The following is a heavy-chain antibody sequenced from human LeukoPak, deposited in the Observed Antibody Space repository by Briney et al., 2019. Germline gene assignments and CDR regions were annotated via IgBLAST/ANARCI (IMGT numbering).Heavy chain of an antibody. V-gene: IGHV4-38-2*01. CDR2: IYHSGST. D-gene: IGHD1-26*01. Sequence: PSVTLSLTSAVSGYSISSGYYWGWIRQLPGKGLEWIGSIYHSGSTYYNPSLKSRVTISVDTSKNQFSLKLSSVTAADTAVYYCARHLSQWELLRSLNYWGQGTLVTVSS. CDR1: GYSISSGYY. CDR3: ARHLSQWELLRSLNY. J-gene: IGHJ4*02.